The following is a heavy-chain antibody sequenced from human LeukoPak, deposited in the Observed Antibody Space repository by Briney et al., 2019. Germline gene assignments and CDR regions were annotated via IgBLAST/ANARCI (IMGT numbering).Heavy chain of an antibody. Sequence: ASVNVSCKASGGTFSSYAISWVRQAPGQGLEWMGGIIPIFGTANYAQEFQGRVTITTDESTSTAYMELSSLRSEDTAVYYCARSAPGYSSSYFDYWGQGTLVTVSS. J-gene: IGHJ4*02. CDR3: ARSAPGYSSSYFDY. CDR2: IIPIFGTA. V-gene: IGHV1-69*05. D-gene: IGHD6-6*01. CDR1: GGTFSSYA.